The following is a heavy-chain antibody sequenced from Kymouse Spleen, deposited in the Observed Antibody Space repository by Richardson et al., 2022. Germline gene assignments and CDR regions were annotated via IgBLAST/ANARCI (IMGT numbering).Heavy chain of an antibody. CDR2: INHSGST. CDR3: ARGPSVVVVPAAPYYYGMDV. CDR1: GGSFSGYY. J-gene: IGHJ6*02. V-gene: IGHV4-34*01. D-gene: IGHD2-2*02. Sequence: QVQLQQWGAGLLKPSETLSLTCAVYGGSFSGYYWSWIRQPPGKGLEWIGEINHSGSTNYNPSLKSRVTISVDTSKNQFSLKLSSVTAADTAVYYCARGPSVVVVPAAPYYYGMDVWGQGTTVTVSS.